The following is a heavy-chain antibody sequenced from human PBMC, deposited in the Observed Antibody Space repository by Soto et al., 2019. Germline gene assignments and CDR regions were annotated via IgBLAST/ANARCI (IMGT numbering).Heavy chain of an antibody. V-gene: IGHV1-69*01. CDR1: GVTFSSYA. CDR3: ARPVAGGGSYFDYFDY. J-gene: IGHJ4*02. D-gene: IGHD1-26*01. CDR2: IIPIFGTA. Sequence: QVQLVQSGAEVKKPGSSVKVSCKASGVTFSSYAISWVRQAPGQGLEWMGGIIPIFGTANYAQKFQGRVTITADESTSTAYMELSSLRSEDTAVYYCARPVAGGGSYFDYFDYWGQGTLVTVSS.